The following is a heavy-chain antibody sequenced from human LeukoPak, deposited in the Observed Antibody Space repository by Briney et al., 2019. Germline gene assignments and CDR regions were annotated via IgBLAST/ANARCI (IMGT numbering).Heavy chain of an antibody. CDR3: ARAADFWSGYFSTFPQYYYYYYMDV. Sequence: GGSLRLSCAASGFTFSSYSMNWVRQAPGKGLEWVSYISSSSSTIYYADYVKGRFTISRDNAKNSLYLQMNSLRDEDTAVYYCARAADFWSGYFSTFPQYYYYYYMDVWGKGTTVTVSS. V-gene: IGHV3-48*02. CDR1: GFTFSSYS. D-gene: IGHD3-3*01. CDR2: ISSSSSTI. J-gene: IGHJ6*03.